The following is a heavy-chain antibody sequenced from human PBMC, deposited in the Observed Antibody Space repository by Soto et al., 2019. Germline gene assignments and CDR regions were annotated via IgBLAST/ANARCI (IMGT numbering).Heavy chain of an antibody. Sequence: QVQLVQSGPEMSKPGASVKVSCNTSGYTFTIYFIHWVRQAPGQGLEWMGWINPNSGDTKYAQNFQGRVTMTRDTSISTAYMDLGGLTSDDTAVFFCARAKRGSFYFDSWGQGTLVSVSS. CDR2: INPNSGDT. CDR1: GYTFTIYF. J-gene: IGHJ4*02. CDR3: ARAKRGSFYFDS. V-gene: IGHV1-2*02. D-gene: IGHD1-26*01.